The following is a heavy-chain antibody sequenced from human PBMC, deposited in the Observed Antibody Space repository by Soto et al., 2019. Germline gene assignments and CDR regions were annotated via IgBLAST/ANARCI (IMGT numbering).Heavy chain of an antibody. D-gene: IGHD2-21*01. V-gene: IGHV4-39*01. J-gene: IGHJ5*02. CDR3: ARQPTTGDTDLWFDP. CDR1: GGSISTSRSY. Sequence: SETLSLTCTVSGGSISTSRSYWAWIRQPPGKGLEWLANIFYSGSTFYNPSLASRVSVSVDTSKNEFSLKLRSVTAADTAVYYCARQPTTGDTDLWFDPWGQGTLVTVSS. CDR2: IFYSGST.